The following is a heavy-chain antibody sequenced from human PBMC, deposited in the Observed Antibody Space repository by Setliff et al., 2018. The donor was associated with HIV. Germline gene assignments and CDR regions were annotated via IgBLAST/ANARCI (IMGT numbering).Heavy chain of an antibody. CDR2: ISSGASTI. D-gene: IGHD2-21*02. J-gene: IGHJ3*02. CDR3: ARAFLAYCGGDCYRGALDI. CDR1: GFTFSSYE. Sequence: GGSLRLSCAASGFTFSSYEMNWVRQAPGKGLEWVSYISSGASTIYYADSVKGRFTISRDNAKNSLYLQMNSLGAEDTAVYYCARAFLAYCGGDCYRGALDIWGQGTMVTVSS. V-gene: IGHV3-48*03.